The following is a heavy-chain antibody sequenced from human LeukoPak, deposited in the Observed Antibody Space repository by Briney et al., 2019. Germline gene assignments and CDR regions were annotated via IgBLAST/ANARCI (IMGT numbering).Heavy chain of an antibody. Sequence: GESLKISCQGSGYSFTTHWIGWVRQMPGKGLEWMGFIYPGDSDTRYSPSFQDQVTISADKSINTVYLQWSSLKASDTAMYYCARLHYYDSSGPTSDFDYWGQGTLVTVSS. D-gene: IGHD3-22*01. CDR1: GYSFTTHW. CDR2: IYPGDSDT. J-gene: IGHJ4*02. V-gene: IGHV5-51*01. CDR3: ARLHYYDSSGPTSDFDY.